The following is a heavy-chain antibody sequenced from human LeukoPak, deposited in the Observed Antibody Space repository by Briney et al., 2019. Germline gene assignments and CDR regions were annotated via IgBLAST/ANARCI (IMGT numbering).Heavy chain of an antibody. CDR2: IYHSGST. D-gene: IGHD3-3*01. J-gene: IGHJ6*03. CDR3: ARHNSWSGYEYYYYYYMDV. CDR1: GGSISSSNW. V-gene: IGHV4-4*02. Sequence: PSETLSLTCAVSGGSISSSNWWSWVRQPPGKGLEWIGEIYHSGSTNYNPSLKSRVTISVDKSKNQFSLKLSSVTAADTAVYYCARHNSWSGYEYYYYYYMDVWGKGTTVTVSS.